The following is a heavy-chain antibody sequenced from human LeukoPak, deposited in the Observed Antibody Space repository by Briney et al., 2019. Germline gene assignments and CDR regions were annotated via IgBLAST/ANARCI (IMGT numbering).Heavy chain of an antibody. CDR1: GITFSSYA. Sequence: GGSLRLSCAASGITFSSYAMTWVRQAPGKGLERVSLISGTGGTTYYADSVKGRFTISRDNSKNTLDLQLNSLRAEDTAVYYCAKAGGSMWYSPQFDYWGPGTPVTVSS. CDR2: ISGTGGTT. V-gene: IGHV3-23*01. J-gene: IGHJ4*02. D-gene: IGHD1-1*01. CDR3: AKAGGSMWYSPQFDY.